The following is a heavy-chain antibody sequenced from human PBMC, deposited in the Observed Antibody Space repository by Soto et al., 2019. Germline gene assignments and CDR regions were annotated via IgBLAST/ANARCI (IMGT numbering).Heavy chain of an antibody. CDR1: GGSISTTSYY. CDR2: IYYSGST. Sequence: QLQLQESGPGLVMPSETLSLTCTVSGGSISTTSYYWGWIRQPPGKGLEWIGNIYYSGSTYCNPSLKSRVTVSVDTTKNQFSLKLSSVTAADTAMYYCARQSEYYYATGRAAPLYGMDVWGQGTTVTVS. J-gene: IGHJ6*02. CDR3: ARQSEYYYATGRAAPLYGMDV. D-gene: IGHD3-10*01. V-gene: IGHV4-39*01.